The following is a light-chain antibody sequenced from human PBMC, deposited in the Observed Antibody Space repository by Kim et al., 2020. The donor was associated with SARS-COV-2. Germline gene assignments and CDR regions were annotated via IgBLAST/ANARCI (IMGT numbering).Light chain of an antibody. J-gene: IGLJ1*01. Sequence: QSVLTQPPSASGTPGQRVTISCSGSSSNIGGNTVNWYQQLPGMAPKLLIYSDDQRPSGVPDRFSGSKSGTSASLAISGLQSDDEADYYCAAWDDSLNASVFGTGTKVTVL. CDR3: AAWDDSLNASV. CDR1: SSNIGGNT. CDR2: SDD. V-gene: IGLV1-44*01.